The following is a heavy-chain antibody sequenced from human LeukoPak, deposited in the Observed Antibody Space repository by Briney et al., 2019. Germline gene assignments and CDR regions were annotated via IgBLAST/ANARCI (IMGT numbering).Heavy chain of an antibody. Sequence: PSETLSLTCSVSGGSIRSYYWSWIRQPPGKGLEWIGFMHHRGYTTYNPSLKSRVTFSADTSKSQFSLRLTSVTAADMAVYYCARSINDYGGMWMDFWGHGTLVIVSS. CDR3: ARSINDYGGMWMDF. CDR1: GGSIRSYY. CDR2: MHHRGYT. D-gene: IGHD4-23*01. V-gene: IGHV4-59*01. J-gene: IGHJ4*01.